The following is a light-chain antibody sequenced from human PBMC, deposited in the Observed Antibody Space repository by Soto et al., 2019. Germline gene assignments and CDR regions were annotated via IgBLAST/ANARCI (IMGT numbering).Light chain of an antibody. V-gene: IGKV1-9*01. CDR1: QGISSY. J-gene: IGKJ4*01. CDR2: TAS. CDR3: LQDYNYPLT. Sequence: DIQLTQSPSFLSASVGDRVTITCRASQGISSYLAWYQQKPGKAPKLLISTASTLQSGVPSRFSGSGSGTEFTLTISSLQPEDFATYYCLQDYNYPLTFGGGTKVDI.